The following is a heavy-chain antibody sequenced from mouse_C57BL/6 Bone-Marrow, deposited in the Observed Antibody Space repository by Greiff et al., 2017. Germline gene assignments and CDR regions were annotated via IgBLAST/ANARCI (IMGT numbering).Heavy chain of an antibody. CDR3: ARRGYYGSSYAVLSYWYFDV. D-gene: IGHD1-1*01. V-gene: IGHV1-72*01. CDR2: IDPNSGGT. CDR1: GYTFTSYW. Sequence: VQLKQPGAELVKPGASVKLSCKASGYTFTSYWMHWVKQRPGRGLEWIGRIDPNSGGTKYNEKFKSKATLTVDKPSSTAYMQLSSLTSEDSAVYYCARRGYYGSSYAVLSYWYFDVWGTGTTVTVSS. J-gene: IGHJ1*03.